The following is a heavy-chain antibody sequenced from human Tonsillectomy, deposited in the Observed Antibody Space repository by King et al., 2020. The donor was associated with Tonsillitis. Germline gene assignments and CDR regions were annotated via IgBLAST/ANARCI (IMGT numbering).Heavy chain of an antibody. Sequence: VQLVESGGGLIQPGGSLRLSCAASGLTVSNDHMSWVRQAPGKGLEWVSFISGVGTTYYADSVKGRFTISRDNYKNTLYLQMNSLRAEDTAVYFCARGGCSSCISDYWGQGTLVTVSS. J-gene: IGHJ4*02. CDR2: ISGVGTT. CDR3: ARGGCSSCISDY. CDR1: GLTVSNDH. D-gene: IGHD6-13*01. V-gene: IGHV3-53*01.